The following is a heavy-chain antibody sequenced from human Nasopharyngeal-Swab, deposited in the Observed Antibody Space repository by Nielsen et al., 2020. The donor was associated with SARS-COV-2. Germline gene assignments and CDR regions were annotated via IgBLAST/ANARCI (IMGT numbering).Heavy chain of an antibody. CDR2: ISGDGGST. V-gene: IGHV3-23*01. Sequence: WIRQPPGKGLEWVSAISGDGGSTYYADSVKGRFTISRDNSKNTLYLQMNSLRAEDTAVYYCAKANQNNDYWGQGTLVTVSS. J-gene: IGHJ4*02. CDR3: AKANQNNDY. D-gene: IGHD1-14*01.